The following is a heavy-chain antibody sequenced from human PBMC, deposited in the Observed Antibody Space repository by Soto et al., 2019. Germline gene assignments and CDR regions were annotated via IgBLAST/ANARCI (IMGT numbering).Heavy chain of an antibody. CDR2: VYYSGSS. Sequence: SETLSRTCTVAGGSIGGGYWCWIGQPPGKGLEWIGYVYYSGSSTSNPSLKSRVTMSADTSKNQLSLKVRSVTAADTAVYYCERVGERWQYFDWFYYFDSWGQGALVT. CDR3: ERVGERWQYFDWFYYFDS. D-gene: IGHD3-9*01. CDR1: GGSIGGGY. V-gene: IGHV4-59*01. J-gene: IGHJ4*02.